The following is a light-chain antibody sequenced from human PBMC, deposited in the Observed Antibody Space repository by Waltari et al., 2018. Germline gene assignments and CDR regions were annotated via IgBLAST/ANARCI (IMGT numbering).Light chain of an antibody. V-gene: IGKV3-20*01. J-gene: IGKJ1*01. CDR1: QSISRY. CDR3: QHYVRLPVT. CDR2: GAS. Sequence: EIVLTQSPGTLSLSPGERATLSCRASQSISRYLAWYQQKPGQAPRLPIFGASSRATGIPDRFSGSGFGTDFSLTISRLEPEDFAVYSCQHYVRLPVTFGQGTKVEIK.